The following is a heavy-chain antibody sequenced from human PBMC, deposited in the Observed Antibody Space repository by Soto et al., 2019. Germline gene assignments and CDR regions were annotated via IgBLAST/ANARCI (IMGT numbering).Heavy chain of an antibody. D-gene: IGHD3-3*01. CDR3: ARYIITTFSYHMDV. CDR2: IYYSGST. V-gene: IGHV4-59*08. CDR1: GGSISSYY. Sequence: QVQLQESGPGLVKPSETLSLTCTVSGGSISSYYWSWIRQPPGKGLEWIGYIYYSGSTNYNPSLKSRVTISVDTSKNQFSLKLSSVTAADTAVYYCARYIITTFSYHMDVWGKGTTVTVSS. J-gene: IGHJ6*03.